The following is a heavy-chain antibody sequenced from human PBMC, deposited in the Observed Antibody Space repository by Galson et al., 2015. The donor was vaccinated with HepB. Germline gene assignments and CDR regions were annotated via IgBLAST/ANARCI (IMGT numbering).Heavy chain of an antibody. D-gene: IGHD6-19*01. Sequence: SLRLSCAASGFIFSGYAIHWVRQAPGKGLEWVAVISYDGSNKYYADSVKGRFTISRDNSKNTLYLQMNSLRVDDTAVYYCARDTGSSGPMLGRFYFDYWGQGTLVTVSS. V-gene: IGHV3-30-3*01. J-gene: IGHJ4*02. CDR2: ISYDGSNK. CDR3: ARDTGSSGPMLGRFYFDY. CDR1: GFIFSGYA.